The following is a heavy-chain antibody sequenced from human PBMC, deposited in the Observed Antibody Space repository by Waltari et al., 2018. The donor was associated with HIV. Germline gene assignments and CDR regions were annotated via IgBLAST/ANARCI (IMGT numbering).Heavy chain of an antibody. CDR2: IDPSGGRT. Sequence: QVQLVQSGAEVKTPGASVKVSCQASGYTFTNFYMHWVRQAPGQGLDWMGIIDPSGGRTVYARKFQGRVTMTRDTSTSTLYMELSSLRSEDTAVYYCARGFSGFDYWGQGTLVTVSS. J-gene: IGHJ4*02. CDR1: GYTFTNFY. V-gene: IGHV1-46*01. CDR3: ARGFSGFDY.